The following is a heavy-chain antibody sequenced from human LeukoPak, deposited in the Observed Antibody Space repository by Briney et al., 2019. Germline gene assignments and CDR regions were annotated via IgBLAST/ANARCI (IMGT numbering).Heavy chain of an antibody. CDR3: ARDGGLSGGYCSTSNCRSFDF. Sequence: ASVKVSCKASGFGFSGYNIHWVRQASGQGLEWMGWMHPGSGDTNYAQKFQGRITVTRDTATSTAYMELSRLRSDDTAVYYCARDGGLSGGYCSTSNCRSFDFWGQGTLVTVSS. D-gene: IGHD2-2*01. CDR1: GFGFSGYN. J-gene: IGHJ4*02. V-gene: IGHV1-2*02. CDR2: MHPGSGDT.